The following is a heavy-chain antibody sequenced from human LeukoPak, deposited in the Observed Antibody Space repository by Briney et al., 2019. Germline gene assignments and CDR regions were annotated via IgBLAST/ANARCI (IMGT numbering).Heavy chain of an antibody. CDR1: GFTFSSYA. J-gene: IGHJ4*02. V-gene: IGHV3-23*01. CDR2: ISGSGGST. D-gene: IGHD3-3*01. Sequence: GGSLRLSCAASGFTFSSYAMSWVRQAPGKGLEWVSAISGSGGSTYYADSVKGRFTISRDNSKNTLYLQMNSLRAEDTAVYYCARDWSEYDFWSGYPVGYWGQGTLVTVSS. CDR3: ARDWSEYDFWSGYPVGY.